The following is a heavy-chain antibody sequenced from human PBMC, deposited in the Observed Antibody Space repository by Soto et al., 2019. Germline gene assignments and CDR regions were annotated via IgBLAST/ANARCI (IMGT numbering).Heavy chain of an antibody. Sequence: SETLSLTCTVSGGSISSGGYYWSWIRQHPGKGLEWIGYIYYSGSTYYNPSLKSRVTISVDTSKNQFSLKLSSVTAADTAVYYCARDTGDAFDIWSQGTMVTVSS. CDR3: ARDTGDAFDI. CDR1: GGSISSGGYY. D-gene: IGHD4-17*01. CDR2: IYYSGST. V-gene: IGHV4-31*03. J-gene: IGHJ3*02.